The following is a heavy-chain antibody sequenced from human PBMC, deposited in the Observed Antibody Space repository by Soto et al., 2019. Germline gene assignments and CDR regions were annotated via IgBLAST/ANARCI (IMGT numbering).Heavy chain of an antibody. CDR2: IDWDDDK. Sequence: VSGPTLVNPTQTLTLTCTFSGFSLSTSGMCVSWIRQPPGKALEWLALIDWDDDKYYSTSLKTRLTISKDTSKNQVVLTMTNMDPVDTATYYCARYIAVAGPWGMDVWGQGTTVTVSS. CDR1: GFSLSTSGMC. CDR3: ARYIAVAGPWGMDV. D-gene: IGHD6-19*01. J-gene: IGHJ6*02. V-gene: IGHV2-70*01.